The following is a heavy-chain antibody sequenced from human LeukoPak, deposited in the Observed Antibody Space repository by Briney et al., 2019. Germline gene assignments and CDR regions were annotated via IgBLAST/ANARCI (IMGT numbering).Heavy chain of an antibody. CDR3: ARSHSSSWYRVSSMAFDI. Sequence: SETLSLTCTVSGGSISSYYWSWIRQPAGKGLEWIGRIYTSGSTNYNPSLKSRVTMSVDTSKNRFSLKLSSVTAADTAVYYCARSHSSSWYRVSSMAFDIWGQGTMVTVSS. J-gene: IGHJ3*02. D-gene: IGHD6-13*01. CDR1: GGSISSYY. V-gene: IGHV4-4*07. CDR2: IYTSGST.